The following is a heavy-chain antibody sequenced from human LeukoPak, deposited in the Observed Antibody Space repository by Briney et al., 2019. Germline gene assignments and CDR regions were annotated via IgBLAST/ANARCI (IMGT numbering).Heavy chain of an antibody. J-gene: IGHJ4*02. Sequence: SETLSLTCTVSGGSISSYYWSWIRQPPGKGLEWIGYIYYSGSTNYNPSLKSRVTISVDTSKNQFSLKLSSVTAADTAVYYCARGPYYYDSGGSFDYWGQGTLVTVSS. CDR2: IYYSGST. CDR1: GGSISSYY. CDR3: ARGPYYYDSGGSFDY. D-gene: IGHD3-22*01. V-gene: IGHV4-59*01.